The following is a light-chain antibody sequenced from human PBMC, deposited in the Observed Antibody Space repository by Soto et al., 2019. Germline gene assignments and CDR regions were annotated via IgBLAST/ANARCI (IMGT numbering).Light chain of an antibody. J-gene: IGKJ1*01. CDR3: QQYHTYCT. CDR1: QSINNL. CDR2: KAS. V-gene: IGKV1-5*03. Sequence: DIQMTLSPSTLSASVGDRVTITCRASQSINNLLAWYQEKPGKAPKLLIYKASSLESGVPSKFSGSGSGTEFTLTISSLQPDDFATYYCQQYHTYCTFGQGTKVDIK.